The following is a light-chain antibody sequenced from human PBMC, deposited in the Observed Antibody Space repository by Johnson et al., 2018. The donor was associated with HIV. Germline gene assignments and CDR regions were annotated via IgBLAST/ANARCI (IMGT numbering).Light chain of an antibody. CDR2: DNH. CDR3: GTWDSTLSSYV. CDR1: SSNIGNNY. J-gene: IGLJ1*01. Sequence: QSVLTQPPSVSAAPGQKVNISCSGSSSNIGNNYVSWYQQLPGTAPKVLIYDNHKRPSGIPDRFSGSKSGTSATRGITGLQTGDEADYYCGTWDSTLSSYVFGTGTKVTVL. V-gene: IGLV1-51*01.